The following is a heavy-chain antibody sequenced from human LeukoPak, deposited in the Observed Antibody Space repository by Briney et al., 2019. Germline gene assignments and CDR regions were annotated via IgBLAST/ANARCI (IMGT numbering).Heavy chain of an antibody. V-gene: IGHV3-7*01. J-gene: IGHJ4*02. CDR1: GFTFNNYW. CDR2: IKQDGSVK. Sequence: GGSLRLSCAASGFTFNNYWMTWVRQAPGKGLEWVANIKQDGSVKYYVDSVKGRFTISRDNAKNSVYLQMNRLRGEDTAVYYCAPDHGGYWGQGTLVTVSS. CDR3: APDHGGY. D-gene: IGHD3-16*01.